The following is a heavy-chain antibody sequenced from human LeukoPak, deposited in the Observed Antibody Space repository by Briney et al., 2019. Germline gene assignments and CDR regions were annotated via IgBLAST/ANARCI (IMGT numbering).Heavy chain of an antibody. J-gene: IGHJ4*02. CDR3: ARVFGAGYSDY. D-gene: IGHD4/OR15-4a*01. CDR2: IKQDGSEQ. V-gene: IGHV3-7*01. Sequence: PAGSLTLTCAAYEFTISSYWMSWVRPAQGKGLEWVSNIKQDGSEQYYMDSVKGRVTISRDNAKNSLYLQMNSLRAEDTAVYYCARVFGAGYSDYWGQGTLVTVSS. CDR1: EFTISSYW.